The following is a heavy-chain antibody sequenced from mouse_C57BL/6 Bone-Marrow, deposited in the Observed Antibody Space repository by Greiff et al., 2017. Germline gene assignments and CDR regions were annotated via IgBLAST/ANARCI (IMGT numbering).Heavy chain of an antibody. D-gene: IGHD2-5*01. CDR3: LFYSNSYAMDY. Sequence: QVHVKQSGAELARPGASVKLSCKASGYTFTSYGISWVKQRTGQGLEWIGEIYPRSGNTYYNEKFKGKATLTADKSSSTAYMELRSLTSEDSAVYFCLFYSNSYAMDYWGQGTSVTVSS. V-gene: IGHV1-81*01. J-gene: IGHJ4*01. CDR1: GYTFTSYG. CDR2: IYPRSGNT.